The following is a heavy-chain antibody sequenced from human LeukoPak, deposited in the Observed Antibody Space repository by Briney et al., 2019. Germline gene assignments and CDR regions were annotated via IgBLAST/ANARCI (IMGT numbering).Heavy chain of an antibody. CDR3: ARDLFPAALDYYGMDV. J-gene: IGHJ6*02. Sequence: SETLSLTCTVSGGSISSGGYYWSWIRQHPGKGLEWIGYIYYSGSTYYNPSFKSRVTISVDTSKNQFSLKLSSVTAADTAVYYCARDLFPAALDYYGMDVWGQGTTVTVSS. V-gene: IGHV4-31*03. D-gene: IGHD6-13*01. CDR2: IYYSGST. CDR1: GGSISSGGYY.